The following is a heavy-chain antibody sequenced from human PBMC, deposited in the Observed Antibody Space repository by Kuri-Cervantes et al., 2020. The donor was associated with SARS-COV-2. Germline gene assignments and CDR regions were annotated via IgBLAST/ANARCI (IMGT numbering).Heavy chain of an antibody. Sequence: SETLSLTCAVSGELFSGYYWTWIRQSPGKGLEWIGEINHSGSTNYNPSLKSRVTISVDTSKNQFSLKLSSVTAADTAVYYCARSVWSGHHFDYWGQGTLVTVSS. CDR2: INHSGST. CDR3: ARSVWSGHHFDY. CDR1: GELFSGYY. D-gene: IGHD3-3*01. J-gene: IGHJ4*02. V-gene: IGHV4-34*01.